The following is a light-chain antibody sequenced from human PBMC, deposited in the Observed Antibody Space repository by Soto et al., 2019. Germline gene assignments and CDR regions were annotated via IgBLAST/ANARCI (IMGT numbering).Light chain of an antibody. Sequence: EIVLTQSPATLSLSPGERATFSCRASQSISKYLAWYQQKPGQAPRLLIYDASNRATGIPARFSGSGSGTDFTLTISSLEPEDFATYYCQQRSNWPPITFGQGTRLEIK. CDR2: DAS. CDR3: QQRSNWPPIT. J-gene: IGKJ5*01. CDR1: QSISKY. V-gene: IGKV3-11*01.